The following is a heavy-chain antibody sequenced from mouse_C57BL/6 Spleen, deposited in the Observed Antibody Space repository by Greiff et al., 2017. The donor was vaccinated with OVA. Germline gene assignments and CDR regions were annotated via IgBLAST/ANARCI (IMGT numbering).Heavy chain of an antibody. CDR2: ISSGSSTI. D-gene: IGHD1-2*01. Sequence: EVKLVESGGGLVKPGGSLKLSCAASGFTFSDYGMHWVRQAPEKGLEWVAYISSGSSTIYYADTVKGRFTISRDNAKNTLFLQMTSLRSEDTAMYYCARRTAEGGYFDVWGTGTTVTVSS. J-gene: IGHJ1*03. CDR3: ARRTAEGGYFDV. CDR1: GFTFSDYG. V-gene: IGHV5-17*01.